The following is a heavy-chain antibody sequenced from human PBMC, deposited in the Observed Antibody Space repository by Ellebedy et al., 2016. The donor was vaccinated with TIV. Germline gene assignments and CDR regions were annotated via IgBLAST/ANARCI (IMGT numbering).Heavy chain of an antibody. CDR2: INHSGST. Sequence: MPSETLSLTCAVYGGSFSGYYWSWIRQPPGKGLEWIGEINHSGSTNYNPSLKSRVTVSVDTSKNQFSLKLSSVTAADTAVYYCARYMGMSWYFDLWGRGTLVTVSS. CDR1: GGSFSGYY. V-gene: IGHV4-34*01. D-gene: IGHD7-27*01. CDR3: ARYMGMSWYFDL. J-gene: IGHJ2*01.